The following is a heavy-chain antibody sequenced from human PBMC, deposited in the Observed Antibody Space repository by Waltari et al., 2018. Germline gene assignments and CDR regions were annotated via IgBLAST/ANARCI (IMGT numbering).Heavy chain of an antibody. D-gene: IGHD1-26*01. V-gene: IGHV1-2*02. Sequence: QEQLVQSGSEVKKPGDSVRVSFPASVYTSTAYPLHWFRQTPNQRFEWMGWFNPKKGDSDSAANFLGRVTMSRDTSINTVYLDLSGLRSDDTAVYFCARDPGPIVGAPDLWGQGTLVTVFS. J-gene: IGHJ5*02. CDR3: ARDPGPIVGAPDL. CDR2: FNPKKGDS. CDR1: VYTSTAYP.